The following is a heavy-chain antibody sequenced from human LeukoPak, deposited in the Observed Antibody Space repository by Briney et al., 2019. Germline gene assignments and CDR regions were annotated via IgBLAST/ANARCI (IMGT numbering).Heavy chain of an antibody. CDR2: IYPRDGST. J-gene: IGHJ4*02. CDR3: ARDQEGFDY. Sequence: ASVKVSCKASGYTFTSNYVHWVRQAPGQGLEWVGMIYPRDGSTSYAQKFQGRVIVSRDTSTSTVHMELSGLRSEDTAVYYCARDQEGFDYWGQGTLVTVSS. V-gene: IGHV1-46*01. CDR1: GYTFTSNY.